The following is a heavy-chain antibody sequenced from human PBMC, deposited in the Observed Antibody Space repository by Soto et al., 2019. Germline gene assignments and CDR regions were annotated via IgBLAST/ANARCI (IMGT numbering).Heavy chain of an antibody. CDR1: GLNFTKYG. CDR2: IWHDGSQK. V-gene: IGHV3-33*01. Sequence: QVQLVASGGGVVQPGTSLRLSCATSGLNFTKYGFHWVRQSPGKGLEWVAFIWHDGSQKYYADSVKGRCTISSDSSKDTGCRERNRLGYGDTAVYYWASDWWHGDYCGGGGGCVGDYWGQGTMVTVSS. J-gene: IGHJ4*02. D-gene: IGHD2-21*01. CDR3: ASDWWHGDYCGGGGGCVGDY.